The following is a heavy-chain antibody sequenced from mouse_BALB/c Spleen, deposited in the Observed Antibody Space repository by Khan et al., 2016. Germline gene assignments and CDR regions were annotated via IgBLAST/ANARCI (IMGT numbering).Heavy chain of an antibody. Sequence: EVELVESGGDLVKPGGSLKLSCAASGFTFSSYGMSWVRQTPDKRLEWVATISSGGNYTYYPDSVKGRFTISRDNAKNTLYLQMNSLKSEDTAMYYCARHCPDGFYVAWFAYWGQGTLVAVSA. J-gene: IGHJ3*01. CDR3: ARHCPDGFYVAWFAY. CDR2: ISSGGNYT. D-gene: IGHD2-3*01. CDR1: GFTFSSYG. V-gene: IGHV5-6*01.